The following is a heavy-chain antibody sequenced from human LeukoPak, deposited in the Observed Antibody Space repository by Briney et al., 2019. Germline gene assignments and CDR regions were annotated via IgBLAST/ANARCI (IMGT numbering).Heavy chain of an antibody. CDR1: GFTFSSYG. Sequence: GGSLRLSCAASGFTFSSYGMHWVRQAPGKGLEWVAFIRYDGSNKYYADSVKGRFTISRDNSKNTLYLQMNSLRAEDTAVYYCANEGMAYYYGSGSYWGLDYWGQGTLVTVSS. J-gene: IGHJ4*02. V-gene: IGHV3-30*02. D-gene: IGHD3-10*01. CDR2: IRYDGSNK. CDR3: ANEGMAYYYGSGSYWGLDY.